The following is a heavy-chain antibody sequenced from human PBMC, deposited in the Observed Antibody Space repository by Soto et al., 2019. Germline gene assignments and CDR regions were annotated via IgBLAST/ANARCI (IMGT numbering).Heavy chain of an antibody. CDR3: TRVIHSYGWVYYYGMDV. Sequence: QVQLQESGPGLVKPSQTLSLTCTVSGGSISSGDYYWSWIRQPPGKGLEWIGYIYYSGSTYYNPSLKSRVTISVDTSQNQFSLKLSSVTAADTAVYYCTRVIHSYGWVYYYGMDVWGQGTTVTVSS. CDR2: IYYSGST. V-gene: IGHV4-30-4*01. J-gene: IGHJ6*02. D-gene: IGHD5-18*01. CDR1: GGSISSGDYY.